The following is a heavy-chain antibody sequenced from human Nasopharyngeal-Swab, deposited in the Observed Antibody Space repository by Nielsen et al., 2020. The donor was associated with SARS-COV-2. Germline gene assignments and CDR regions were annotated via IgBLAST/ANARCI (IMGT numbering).Heavy chain of an antibody. D-gene: IGHD3-16*02. CDR1: GFTFSSYS. CDR2: ISGSGGST. CDR3: AKDRYDYVWGSYQGFDY. J-gene: IGHJ4*02. Sequence: GESLKISCAASGFTFSSYSMNWVRQAPGKGLEWVSAISGSGGSTYYADSVKGRFTISRDNSKNTLYLQMNSLRAEDTAVYYCAKDRYDYVWGSYQGFDYWGQGTLVTVSS. V-gene: IGHV3-23*01.